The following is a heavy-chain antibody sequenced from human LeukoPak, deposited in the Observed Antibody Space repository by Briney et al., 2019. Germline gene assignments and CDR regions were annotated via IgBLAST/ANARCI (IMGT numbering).Heavy chain of an antibody. J-gene: IGHJ6*02. CDR1: RFTFSSYA. CDR2: ISGSGGST. D-gene: IGHD4-23*01. CDR3: AKVWEVLTVDYYYGMDV. Sequence: GGSLRLSCAASRFTFSSYAMSWVRQAPGKGLEWVSAISGSGGSTYYADSVKGRFTISRDNSKNTLYLQMNSLRAEDTAVYYCAKVWEVLTVDYYYGMDVWGQCTTVTVSS. V-gene: IGHV3-23*01.